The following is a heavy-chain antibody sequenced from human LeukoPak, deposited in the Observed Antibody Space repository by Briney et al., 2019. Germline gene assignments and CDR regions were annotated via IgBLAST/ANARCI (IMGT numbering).Heavy chain of an antibody. V-gene: IGHV1-8*02. CDR3: ARGRKRNYSPYGMDV. CDR2: MNPNSGNT. J-gene: IGHJ6*02. Sequence: ASVKVSCKASGGTFSSYAISWVRQAPGQGLEWMGWMNPNSGNTGYAQKFQGRVTMTRNTSISTAYMELSSLRSEDTAVYYCARGRKRNYSPYGMDVWGQGTTVTVSS. CDR1: GGTFSSYA. D-gene: IGHD1-14*01.